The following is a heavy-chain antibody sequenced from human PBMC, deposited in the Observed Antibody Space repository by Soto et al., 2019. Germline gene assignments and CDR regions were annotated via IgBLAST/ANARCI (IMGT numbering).Heavy chain of an antibody. Sequence: SETLFLTCSVSGGSISSSSYYWGWIRQPPGKGLEWIGSIYYSGSTYYNPSLKSRVTISVDTSKNQFSLKLSSVTAADTAVYYCARRAKGTTGQGKIDYWGQGTLVTVSS. D-gene: IGHD1-1*01. CDR1: GGSISSSSYY. J-gene: IGHJ4*02. CDR2: IYYSGST. V-gene: IGHV4-39*01. CDR3: ARRAKGTTGQGKIDY.